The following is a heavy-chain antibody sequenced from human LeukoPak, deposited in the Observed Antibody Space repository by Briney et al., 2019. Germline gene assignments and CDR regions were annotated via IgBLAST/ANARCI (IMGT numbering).Heavy chain of an antibody. J-gene: IGHJ4*02. CDR1: GGSFSGYY. CDR2: INHSGST. Sequence: SSETLSLTCAVYGGSFSGYYWSWIRQPPGKGLERIGEINHSGSTNYNPSLESRVTISVDTSKNQFSLKLSSVTAADTAVYYCARVRGPFDYWGQGTLVTVSS. V-gene: IGHV4-34*01. CDR3: ARVRGPFDY. D-gene: IGHD3-10*01.